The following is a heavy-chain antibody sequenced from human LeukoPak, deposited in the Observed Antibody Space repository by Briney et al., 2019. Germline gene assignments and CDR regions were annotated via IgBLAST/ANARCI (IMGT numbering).Heavy chain of an antibody. V-gene: IGHV4-39*01. CDR3: ARGLRWDLTISGTSTFDY. D-gene: IGHD1-26*01. CDR2: IYYSGST. J-gene: IGHJ4*02. CDR1: GVSIRSSSFY. Sequence: PSETLSLTCSVSGVSIRSSSFYWGWIRQPPGKGLEWIGSIYYSGSTYYRPSLKSRVTMSVDTSKNQFSLRLSSMTAADTAVYYCARGLRWDLTISGTSTFDYWGQGSLVTVSS.